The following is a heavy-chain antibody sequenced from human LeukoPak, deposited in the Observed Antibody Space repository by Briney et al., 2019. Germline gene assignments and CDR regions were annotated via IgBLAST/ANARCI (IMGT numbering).Heavy chain of an antibody. CDR1: GGSISSYY. CDR3: ARGGGYCSGGSCLHDY. CDR2: IYYSGST. V-gene: IGHV4-59*01. D-gene: IGHD2-15*01. Sequence: SETLSLTCTVSGGSISSYYWSWIRQPPGKGLEWIGYIYYSGSTNYHPSLKSRVTISVDTSKNQFSLKLSSVTAADTAVYYCARGGGYCSGGSCLHDYWGQGTLVTVSS. J-gene: IGHJ4*02.